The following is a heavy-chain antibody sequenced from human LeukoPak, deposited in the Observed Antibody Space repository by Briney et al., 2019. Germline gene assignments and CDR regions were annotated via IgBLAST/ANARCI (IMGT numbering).Heavy chain of an antibody. Sequence: SETLSLTCTVSGGSISSSYWSWIRQPPGKGLEWIGYIYDSGSTKYNPSLKSRVTISLDTSKNQFSLRLSPVTAADTAVYYCARDWGVSARPGYMDVWGKGTTVTVSS. J-gene: IGHJ6*03. D-gene: IGHD6-6*01. CDR3: ARDWGVSARPGYMDV. V-gene: IGHV4-59*01. CDR2: IYDSGST. CDR1: GGSISSSY.